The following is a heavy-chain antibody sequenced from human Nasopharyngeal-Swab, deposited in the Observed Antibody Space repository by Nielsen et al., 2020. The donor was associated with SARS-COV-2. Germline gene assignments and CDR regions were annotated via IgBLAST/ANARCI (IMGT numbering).Heavy chain of an antibody. CDR1: GFTFSSYA. D-gene: IGHD3-22*01. CDR2: ISGSGGST. Sequence: GESLKISCAASGFTFSSYAMSWVRQAPGKGLEWVSAISGSGGSTYYADSVKGRFTISRGNSKNTLYLQMNSLRAEDTAVYYCARAASYDSSSYAYWGQGTLVTVSS. V-gene: IGHV3-23*01. CDR3: ARAASYDSSSYAY. J-gene: IGHJ4*02.